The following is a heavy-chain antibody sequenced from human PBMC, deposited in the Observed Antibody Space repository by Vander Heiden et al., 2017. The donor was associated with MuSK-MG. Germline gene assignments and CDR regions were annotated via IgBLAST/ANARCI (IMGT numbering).Heavy chain of an antibody. CDR3: ARLRISTWYGIRIEF. Sequence: QLQLQESGPGLVKPSETLSLMCTVSGASISNSSHYWGWIRQSPEKGLEWMGTLYYSGTTHYNPSLKSRVTISGDTSTNQFSLGLKSVSAADTAVYYCARLRISTWYGIRIEFWGQGTQVTVSS. D-gene: IGHD6-13*01. J-gene: IGHJ4*02. CDR1: GASISNSSHY. V-gene: IGHV4-39*01. CDR2: LYYSGTT.